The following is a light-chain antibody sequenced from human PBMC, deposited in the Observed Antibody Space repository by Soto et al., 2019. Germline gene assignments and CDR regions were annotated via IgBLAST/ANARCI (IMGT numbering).Light chain of an antibody. CDR2: AAS. CDR3: QQYGSSPQWT. Sequence: DIQMTQSPSSLSASVGDRVTITCRASQGISTYLNWYQQRPGKAPKLLIYAASSLQSGVPSRFSGSGSGTDFTLTISRLEPEDFAVYYCQQYGSSPQWTFGQGTKVDIK. V-gene: IGKV1-39*01. CDR1: QGISTY. J-gene: IGKJ1*01.